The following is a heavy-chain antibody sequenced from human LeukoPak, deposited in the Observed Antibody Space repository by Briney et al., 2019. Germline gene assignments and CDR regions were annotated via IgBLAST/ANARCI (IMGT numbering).Heavy chain of an antibody. CDR1: GYTFTSYD. V-gene: IGHV1-8*01. Sequence: ASVKVSCKASGYTFTSYDINWVRQATGQGLEWMGWMNPNSGNTGYAQKFQGRVTMTRNTSISTAYMELSSLRSEDTAVYYCARRAPRLSKGIAVAGTRLDFDYWGQGTLATVSS. CDR2: MNPNSGNT. J-gene: IGHJ4*02. CDR3: ARRAPRLSKGIAVAGTRLDFDY. D-gene: IGHD6-19*01.